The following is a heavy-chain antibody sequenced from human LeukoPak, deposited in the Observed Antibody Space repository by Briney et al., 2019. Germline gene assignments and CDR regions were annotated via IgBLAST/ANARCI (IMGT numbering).Heavy chain of an antibody. D-gene: IGHD5-12*01. CDR1: GFTISNYW. CDR3: APQQTYSPYNWFDP. J-gene: IGHJ5*02. Sequence: GGSLRLSCVGSGFTISNYWMHWVRQAPGTGLVWVSRIHPDGSITTYADSVKGRFTISRDNAKSTLYLQMNSLRAEDTAVYYCAPQQTYSPYNWFDPWGQGTLVTVSS. CDR2: IHPDGSIT. V-gene: IGHV3-74*03.